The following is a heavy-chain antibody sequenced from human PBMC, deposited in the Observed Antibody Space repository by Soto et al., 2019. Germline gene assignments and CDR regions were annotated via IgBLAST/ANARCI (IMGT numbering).Heavy chain of an antibody. Sequence: SVKVSFKASRYTFTSYGISWVRQAPGQGLEGMGWISDYKGNTNYAQKLQGRVTMTTDTSTSTAYMELRSLRSDDTVVYCCAREWGVATGALDYWGQGTLVTVSS. D-gene: IGHD5-12*01. CDR3: AREWGVATGALDY. V-gene: IGHV1-18*04. CDR1: RYTFTSYG. CDR2: ISDYKGNT. J-gene: IGHJ4*02.